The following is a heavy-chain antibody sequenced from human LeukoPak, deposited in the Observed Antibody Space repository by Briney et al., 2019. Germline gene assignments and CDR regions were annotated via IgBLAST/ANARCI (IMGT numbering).Heavy chain of an antibody. CDR1: GFTFSSYG. CDR2: IYSGGRT. CDR3: ARVLSGRGSLYSYYYYMDV. V-gene: IGHV3-53*01. J-gene: IGHJ6*03. Sequence: GGSLRLSCAASGFTFSSYGMSWVRQAPGKGLEWVSLIYSGGRTYYGDSVKGRFTFSRDNSKNTLYLQMNSLRAEDTAVYYCARVLSGRGSLYSYYYYMDVWGKGTTVTISS. D-gene: IGHD3-10*01.